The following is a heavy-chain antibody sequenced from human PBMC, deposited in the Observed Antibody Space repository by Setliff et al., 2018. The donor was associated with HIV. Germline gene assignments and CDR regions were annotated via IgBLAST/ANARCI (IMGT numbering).Heavy chain of an antibody. J-gene: IGHJ4*02. CDR1: GGSISNYY. CDR3: ARHPREEPQRNYKFDS. Sequence: SETLSLTCNVSGGSISNYYWSWIRQPPGKGLEWIGYIYSTGYTNYHPSLKTRATISLDTSKSQFSLRLTSVTATDTAIYYCARHPREEPQRNYKFDSWGQGTLVTVS. V-gene: IGHV4-4*09. CDR2: IYSTGYT. D-gene: IGHD1-7*01.